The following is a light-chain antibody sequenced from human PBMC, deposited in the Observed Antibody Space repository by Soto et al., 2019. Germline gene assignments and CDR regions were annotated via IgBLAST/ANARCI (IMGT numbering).Light chain of an antibody. CDR1: QSVAKNY. V-gene: IGKV3-20*01. CDR2: GPS. CDR3: HQYASSPPT. J-gene: IGKJ1*01. Sequence: EIVLTQSPGTLSLSPGERATLSCRASQSVAKNYLAWYQQEPGQAPRLLIYGPSSRGTGIPDRYSGSGSGQDFTLTISRLEPEDFAVYYCHQYASSPPTFGQGTKVEIK.